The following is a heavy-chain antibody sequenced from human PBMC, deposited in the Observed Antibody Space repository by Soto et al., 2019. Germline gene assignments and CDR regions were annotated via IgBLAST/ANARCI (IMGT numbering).Heavy chain of an antibody. CDR2: ISYDGSNK. Sequence: GGSLRLSCAASGFTFSSYGMHWVRQAPGKGLEWVAVISYDGSNKYYADSVKGRFTISRDNSKNTLYLQMNSLRAEDTAVYYCAKDPSTVAQGVGWFDPWGQGTLVTVSS. CDR1: GFTFSSYG. J-gene: IGHJ5*02. CDR3: AKDPSTVAQGVGWFDP. D-gene: IGHD4-17*01. V-gene: IGHV3-30*18.